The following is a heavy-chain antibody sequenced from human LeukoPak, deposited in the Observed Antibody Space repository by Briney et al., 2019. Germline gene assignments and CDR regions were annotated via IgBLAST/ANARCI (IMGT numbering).Heavy chain of an antibody. CDR2: ISGSGGST. CDR3: AKVGAGSSWYWFDY. V-gene: IGHV3-23*01. Sequence: GGSLRLSCAASGSTFSSHAMSWVRQAPGKGLEWVSGISGSGGSTYYADSVKGRFTTSRDNSKNTLYLQMNSLRAEDTAVYYCAKVGAGSSWYWFDYWGQGTLVTVSS. D-gene: IGHD6-13*01. J-gene: IGHJ4*02. CDR1: GSTFSSHA.